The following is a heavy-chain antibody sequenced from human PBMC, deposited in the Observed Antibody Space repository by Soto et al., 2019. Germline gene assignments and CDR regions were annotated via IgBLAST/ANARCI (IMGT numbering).Heavy chain of an antibody. CDR2: ISAYNGNT. Sequence: QVQLVQSGAEVKKPGASVKVSCKASGYTFTSYGISWVRQAPGQGLEWMGWISAYNGNTNYAQKLQGRVTMTTDTTRSTAYMELRSLRSDDTAVYYCARDRYDFWSGYLHYMDVWGKGTTVTVSS. CDR3: ARDRYDFWSGYLHYMDV. V-gene: IGHV1-18*01. J-gene: IGHJ6*03. D-gene: IGHD3-3*01. CDR1: GYTFTSYG.